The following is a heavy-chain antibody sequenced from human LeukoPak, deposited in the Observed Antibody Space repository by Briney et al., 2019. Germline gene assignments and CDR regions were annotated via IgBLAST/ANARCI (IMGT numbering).Heavy chain of an antibody. CDR3: ARHTPGGRYSYGYPFDY. Sequence: SETLSLTCAVYGGSFSGYYWSWIRQPPGKGLEWIGEINHSGSTNYNPSLKSRVTISVDTSKNQFSLKLSSVTAADTAVYYCARHTPGGRYSYGYPFDYWGQGTLVTVSS. D-gene: IGHD5-18*01. CDR1: GGSFSGYY. CDR2: INHSGST. V-gene: IGHV4-34*01. J-gene: IGHJ4*02.